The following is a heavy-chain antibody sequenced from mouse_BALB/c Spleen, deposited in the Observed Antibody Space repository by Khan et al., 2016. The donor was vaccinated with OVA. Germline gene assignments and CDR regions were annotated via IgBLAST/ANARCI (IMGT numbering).Heavy chain of an antibody. D-gene: IGHD3-2*02. CDR2: INPCTGNT. V-gene: IGHV1S132*01. CDR3: ARGEALYYFDY. CDR1: GYTFTSYW. Sequence: QVQLKQSGAELVRPGASVKLSCKTSGYTFTSYWIHWVKQRSGQGLEWIGWINPCTGNTYYNEKLKDKVTLTADTSSSTAYMQLNSLKSEDSAVYFCARGEALYYFDYWGQGTTLTVSS. J-gene: IGHJ2*01.